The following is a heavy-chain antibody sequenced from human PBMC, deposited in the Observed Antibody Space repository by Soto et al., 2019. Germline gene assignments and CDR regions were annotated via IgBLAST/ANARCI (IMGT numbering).Heavy chain of an antibody. Sequence: PGESLKISCKGSGYSFTSYWIGWVRQMPGKGLEWMGIIYPGDSDTRYSPSFQGQVTISADKSISTAYLQWSSLKASDTAMYYCARHYDVVVPAAMGYSYYYYYGMDVWGQGTTVTVSS. CDR2: IYPGDSDT. D-gene: IGHD2-2*01. J-gene: IGHJ6*02. V-gene: IGHV5-51*01. CDR3: ARHYDVVVPAAMGYSYYYYYGMDV. CDR1: GYSFTSYW.